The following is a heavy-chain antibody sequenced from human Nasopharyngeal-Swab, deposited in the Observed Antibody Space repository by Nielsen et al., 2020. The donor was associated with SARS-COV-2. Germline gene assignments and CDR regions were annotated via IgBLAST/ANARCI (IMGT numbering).Heavy chain of an antibody. V-gene: IGHV4-34*01. Sequence: WIRQPPRKGLEWIGEINHSGSTNYNPSLKSRVTISVDTSKNQFSLKLSSVTAADTAVYYCAREPSYYYGSGSYYARYYYYGMDVWGQGTTVTVSS. CDR3: AREPSYYYGSGSYYARYYYYGMDV. J-gene: IGHJ6*02. CDR2: INHSGST. D-gene: IGHD3-10*01.